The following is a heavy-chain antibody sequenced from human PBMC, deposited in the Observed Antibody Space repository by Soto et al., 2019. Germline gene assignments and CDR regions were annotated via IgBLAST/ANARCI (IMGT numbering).Heavy chain of an antibody. D-gene: IGHD3-16*01. CDR2: ISSGDNT. J-gene: IGHJ4*02. CDR1: GFTFSSYA. Sequence: PGGSLRLSCAASGFTFSSYAMSWVRQAPGKGLEWVSAISSGDNTYYADSVKGRFTISRDNSKNTLYLQMNSLRAEDTAVYYCAKDSYGVDYWGQGTLVTVSS. CDR3: AKDSYGVDY. V-gene: IGHV3-23*01.